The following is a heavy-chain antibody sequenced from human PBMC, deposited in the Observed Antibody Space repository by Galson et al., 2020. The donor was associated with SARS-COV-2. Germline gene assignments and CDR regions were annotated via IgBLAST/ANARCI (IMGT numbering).Heavy chain of an antibody. V-gene: IGHV3-49*03. J-gene: IGHJ4*02. CDR1: GFTFGDHT. Sequence: GGSLRLSCTASGFTFGDHTMNWFRQGPGKGLEWVGFIRSKAYGGTTEYAASVKGRFTISRDDSKSVAYLQMDSLKTEDSAVYYCSRHSVPILSGYYTTFDYWGQGTLVTVSS. D-gene: IGHD3-3*01. CDR3: SRHSVPILSGYYTTFDY. CDR2: IRSKAYGGTT.